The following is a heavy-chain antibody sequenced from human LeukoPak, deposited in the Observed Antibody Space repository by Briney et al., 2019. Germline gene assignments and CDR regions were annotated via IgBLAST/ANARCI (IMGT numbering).Heavy chain of an antibody. CDR3: AKDLTASGDYGFDY. CDR2: ISYDGSNK. V-gene: IGHV3-30*18. CDR1: GFTFSSYG. Sequence: GGSLRLSCAASGFTFSSYGMHWVRQAPGKGLEWVAVISYDGSNKYYADSVKGRFTISRDNSKNTVLLQMKNLRVEHTAVYYCAKDLTASGDYGFDYWGQGTLVTVSS. J-gene: IGHJ4*02. D-gene: IGHD4-17*01.